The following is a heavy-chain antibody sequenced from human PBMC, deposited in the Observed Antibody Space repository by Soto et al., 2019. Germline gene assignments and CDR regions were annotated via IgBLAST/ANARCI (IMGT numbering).Heavy chain of an antibody. D-gene: IGHD3-3*01. V-gene: IGHV3-15*07. J-gene: IGHJ5*02. CDR1: GFTFSNAW. Sequence: EVQLVESGGGLVKPGGSLRLSCAASGFTFSNAWMNWVRQAPGKGLVWVGRIKSKTDGGTTDYAAPVKGRFTISRDDSKNTLYLQMNSLKTEDTAVYYCTTDIRFLEWLAKDNWFDPWGQGTLVTVSS. CDR3: TTDIRFLEWLAKDNWFDP. CDR2: IKSKTDGGTT.